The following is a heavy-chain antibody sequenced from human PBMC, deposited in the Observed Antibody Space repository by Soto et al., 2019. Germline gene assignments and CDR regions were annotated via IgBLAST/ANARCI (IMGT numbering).Heavy chain of an antibody. Sequence: QVQLVQSGAEVKKPGSSVKVSCKASGGTFSSYTISWVRQAPGQGLEWMGRIIPILGIANYAQKFQGRVTLTADKSTSTAYMELRSLRSEDTAVYYCARGGGSGLYGMDVWGQGTTVTVSS. CDR1: GGTFSSYT. D-gene: IGHD3-10*01. J-gene: IGHJ6*02. V-gene: IGHV1-69*02. CDR2: IIPILGIA. CDR3: ARGGGSGLYGMDV.